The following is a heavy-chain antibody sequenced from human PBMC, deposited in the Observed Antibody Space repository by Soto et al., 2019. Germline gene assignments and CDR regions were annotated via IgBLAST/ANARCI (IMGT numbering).Heavy chain of an antibody. V-gene: IGHV4-59*01. D-gene: IGHD2-2*01. CDR1: GDSISSYY. CDR2: IYYSGST. Sequence: SETLSLTCTVSGDSISSYYWSWIRQPPGKGLEWIGYIYYSGSTNYNPSLKSRVTISVDTSKNQFSLKLTSVTAADTAVYYCARWYWSSISGFSSWYYFDYWGQGTLVTVSS. CDR3: ARWYWSSISGFSSWYYFDY. J-gene: IGHJ4*02.